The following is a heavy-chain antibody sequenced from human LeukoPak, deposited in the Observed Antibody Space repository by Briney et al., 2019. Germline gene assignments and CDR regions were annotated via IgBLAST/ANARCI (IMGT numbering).Heavy chain of an antibody. CDR1: GFTFSSYE. Sequence: GGSLRLSCAASGFTFSSYEMNWVRQAPGKGLEWVSYISSSGSTIYYADSVKGRFTISRDNAKNSLYLQVNSLRAEDTAVYYCARSGGYFDWLSNHDAFDIWGQGTMVTVSS. J-gene: IGHJ3*02. CDR3: ARSGGYFDWLSNHDAFDI. D-gene: IGHD3-9*01. CDR2: ISSSGSTI. V-gene: IGHV3-48*03.